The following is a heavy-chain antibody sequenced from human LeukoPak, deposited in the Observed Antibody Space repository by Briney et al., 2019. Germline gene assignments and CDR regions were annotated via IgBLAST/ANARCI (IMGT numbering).Heavy chain of an antibody. CDR1: GGSISSYY. CDR2: IYYSGST. D-gene: IGHD2-15*01. J-gene: IGHJ6*03. V-gene: IGHV4-59*01. CDR3: ARSVEGYCSGGSCYSYYYYMDV. Sequence: SETLSLTCTVSGGSISSYYWSWIRQPPGKGLEWIGYIYYSGSTNYNPSLKSRVTISVDTSKNQFALKLSSVTAADTAVYYCARSVEGYCSGGSCYSYYYYMDVWGKGTTVTISS.